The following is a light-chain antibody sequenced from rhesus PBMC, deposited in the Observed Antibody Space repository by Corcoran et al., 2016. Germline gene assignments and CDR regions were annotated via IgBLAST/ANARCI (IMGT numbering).Light chain of an antibody. CDR2: KSA. J-gene: IGKJ1*01. CDR3: QQYSSSPRA. CDR1: QSISSW. V-gene: IGKV1-22*01. Sequence: DIQMTQSPSSLSASVGDTVTINCRARQSISSWLAWYQQKPGKAPKLLIHKSASLQRGVPSSFSGSGSGTDFTLTISSLQYEDFPPYYCQQYSSSPRAFSQRTKVEIK.